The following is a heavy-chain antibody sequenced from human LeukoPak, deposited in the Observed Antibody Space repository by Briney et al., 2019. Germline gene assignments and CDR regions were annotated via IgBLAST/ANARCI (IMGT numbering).Heavy chain of an antibody. CDR1: GFTFSSYA. D-gene: IGHD2-2*01. CDR2: VSGGGGNT. Sequence: QPGGSLRLSCAASGFTFSSYAMSWVRQAPGKGLEWVSAVSGGGGNTYYAESVKGRFTISRDNSKNTLYLQMNSLRAEDTAIYYCAKDPTNIVVVPAASNYFDYWGQGTLVTVSS. CDR3: AKDPTNIVVVPAASNYFDY. V-gene: IGHV3-23*01. J-gene: IGHJ4*02.